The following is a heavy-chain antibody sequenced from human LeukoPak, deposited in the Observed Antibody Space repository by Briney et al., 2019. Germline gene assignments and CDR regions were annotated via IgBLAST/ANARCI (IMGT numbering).Heavy chain of an antibody. CDR1: GFTFSSYG. CDR3: AKDLPYYDFWSGYFSPNSGGGRFDY. V-gene: IGHV3-30*18. Sequence: GRSLRLSCAASGFTFSSYGMHWVRQAPGKGLEWVAVISYDGSNKYYAGSVKGRFTISRDNSKNTLYLQMNSLRAEDTAVYYCAKDLPYYDFWSGYFSPNSGGGRFDYWGQGTLVTVSS. CDR2: ISYDGSNK. D-gene: IGHD3-3*01. J-gene: IGHJ4*02.